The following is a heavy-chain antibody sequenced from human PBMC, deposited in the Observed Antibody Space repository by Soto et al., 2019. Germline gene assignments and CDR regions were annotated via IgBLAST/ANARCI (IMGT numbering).Heavy chain of an antibody. CDR2: INPNSGGT. V-gene: IGHV1-2*04. CDR1: GSTFTGYY. CDR3: ARGTYGSGSPHAYYGMDV. Sequence: ASVKVSCKASGSTFTGYYMHWVRQAPGQGLEWMGWINPNSGGTNYAQKFQGWVTMTRDTSISTAYMELSRLRSDDTAVYYCARGTYGSGSPHAYYGMDVWGQGTTVTVSS. J-gene: IGHJ6*02. D-gene: IGHD3-10*01.